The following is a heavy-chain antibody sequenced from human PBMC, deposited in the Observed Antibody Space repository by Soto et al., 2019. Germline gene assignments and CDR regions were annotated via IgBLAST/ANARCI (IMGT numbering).Heavy chain of an antibody. CDR2: IYYSGST. CDR3: DRVAVTTDLDY. CDR1: GGSISSGDYY. J-gene: IGHJ4*02. D-gene: IGHD4-17*01. Sequence: QVQLQESGPGLVKPSQTLSLTCTVSGGSISSGDYYWSWIRQPTGKGLEWIGYIYYSGSTYYNQSLKRRVTISVDTSKNQCSLKLSSVTAADTAVYYCDRVAVTTDLDYWGQGTLVTVSS. V-gene: IGHV4-30-4*01.